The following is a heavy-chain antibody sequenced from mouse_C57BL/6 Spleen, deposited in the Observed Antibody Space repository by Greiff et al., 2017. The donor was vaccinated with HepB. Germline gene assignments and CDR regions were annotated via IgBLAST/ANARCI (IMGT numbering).Heavy chain of an antibody. V-gene: IGHV5-9*01. D-gene: IGHD1-1*01. CDR2: ISGGGGNT. J-gene: IGHJ2*01. Sequence: EVQGVESGGGLVKPGGSLKLSCAASGFTFSSYTMSWVRQTPEKRLEWVATISGGGGNTYYPDSVKGRFTISRDNAKNTLYLQMSSLRSEDTALYYCARRGLLRSYYFDYWGQGTTLTVSS. CDR1: GFTFSSYT. CDR3: ARRGLLRSYYFDY.